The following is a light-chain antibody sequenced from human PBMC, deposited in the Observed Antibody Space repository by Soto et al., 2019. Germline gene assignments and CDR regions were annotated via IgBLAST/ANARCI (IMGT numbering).Light chain of an antibody. V-gene: IGKV3-15*01. CDR3: QQNKDWPGT. Sequence: EIVMTQSPTTLSVSPGERATLSCRASQSVANNLAWYQQKPGQAPRLLVYGASTRATGIPVRFSGSGSGTEFTLTISSLQSEDFGVYYCQQNKDWPGTFGQGTKVDNK. CDR2: GAS. CDR1: QSVANN. J-gene: IGKJ1*01.